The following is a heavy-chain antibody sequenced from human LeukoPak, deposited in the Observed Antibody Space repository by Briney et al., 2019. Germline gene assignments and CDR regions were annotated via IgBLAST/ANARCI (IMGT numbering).Heavy chain of an antibody. Sequence: GGSLRLSCAASGFTFDDYGMSWVRQAPGKGLEWVSGINWDGGSTGYADSVKGRFTISRDNAKNSLYLQMNSLRAEDTALYYCARVRGAMDAFDIWGQGTMVTVSS. CDR1: GFTFDDYG. CDR3: ARVRGAMDAFDI. V-gene: IGHV3-20*04. D-gene: IGHD3-10*01. J-gene: IGHJ3*02. CDR2: INWDGGST.